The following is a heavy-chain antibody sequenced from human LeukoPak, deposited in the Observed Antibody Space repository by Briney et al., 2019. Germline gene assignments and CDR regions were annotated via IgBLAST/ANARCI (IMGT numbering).Heavy chain of an antibody. Sequence: SETLSLTCTVSGGSISSYYWSWIRQPPGKGLEWIGDIYYSGSTNYNPSLKSRVTISVDTSKNQFSLKLSSVTAADTAVYYHARQLGYSYGNDYWGQGTLVTVSS. CDR2: IYYSGST. J-gene: IGHJ4*02. CDR3: ARQLGYSYGNDY. D-gene: IGHD5-18*01. CDR1: GGSISSYY. V-gene: IGHV4-59*08.